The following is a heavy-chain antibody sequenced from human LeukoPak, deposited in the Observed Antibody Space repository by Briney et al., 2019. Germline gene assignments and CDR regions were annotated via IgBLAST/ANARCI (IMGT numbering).Heavy chain of an antibody. Sequence: ASVKVSCKASANTFTDYYMHWVRQAPGQGLEWMGIFNPAGGRTSYAQKFQGRVTITRDTSTSALYMELSSLRSEDTAVYYCARDQVDTAMAPWGQGTLVTVSS. CDR3: ARDQVDTAMAP. V-gene: IGHV1-46*01. D-gene: IGHD5-18*01. CDR1: ANTFTDYY. CDR2: FNPAGGRT. J-gene: IGHJ5*02.